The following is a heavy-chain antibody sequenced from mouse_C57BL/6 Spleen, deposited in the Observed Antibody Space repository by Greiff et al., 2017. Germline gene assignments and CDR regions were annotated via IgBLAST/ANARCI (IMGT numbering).Heavy chain of an antibody. V-gene: IGHV1-22*01. J-gene: IGHJ3*01. CDR2: INPYNGGT. CDR3: ASDGDYVGFAY. Sequence: VQLQQSGPELVKPGASVKMSCKASGYTFTAYTMHWVKQSHGKSLEWIGYINPYNGGTSYNQKFKGKATLTVNKSSSTAYMGLRSLTSEDSAVYYCASDGDYVGFAYWGQGTLVTVSA. D-gene: IGHD2-13*01. CDR1: GYTFTAYT.